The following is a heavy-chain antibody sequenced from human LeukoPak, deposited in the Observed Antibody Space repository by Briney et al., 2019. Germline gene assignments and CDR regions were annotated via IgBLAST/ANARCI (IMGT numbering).Heavy chain of an antibody. CDR2: ISAYNGNT. CDR3: ARDLPRITIFGVAKGDWFDP. D-gene: IGHD3-3*01. V-gene: IGHV1-18*01. J-gene: IGHJ5*02. Sequence: GASVKVSCKASGYTFTSYGISWVRQAPGQGLEWMGWISAYNGNTNYAQKLQGRVTMTTDTSTSTAYMELRSLRSDDTAVYYCARDLPRITIFGVAKGDWFDPWGQGTLVTVSS. CDR1: GYTFTSYG.